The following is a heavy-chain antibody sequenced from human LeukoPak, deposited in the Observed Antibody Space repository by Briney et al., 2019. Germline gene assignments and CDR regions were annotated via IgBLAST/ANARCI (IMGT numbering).Heavy chain of an antibody. CDR1: GFTFSSCA. Sequence: GGSLRLSCAAPGFTFSSCAMHWVRQAPGKGLEWVAVISYDGSNKYYADSVKGRFTISRDNSKNTLYLQMNSLRAEDTAVYYCARDLGIRYFSLDYWGQGTLVTVSS. D-gene: IGHD3-9*01. J-gene: IGHJ4*02. CDR3: ARDLGIRYFSLDY. V-gene: IGHV3-30*19. CDR2: ISYDGSNK.